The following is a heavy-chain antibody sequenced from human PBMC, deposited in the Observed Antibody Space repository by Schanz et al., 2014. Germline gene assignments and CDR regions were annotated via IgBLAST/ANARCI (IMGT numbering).Heavy chain of an antibody. J-gene: IGHJ4*02. CDR1: GFTFSASA. CDR2: ISGSGAST. D-gene: IGHD3-10*01. V-gene: IGHV3-23*04. Sequence: EVQLVESGGGLVQPGGSLKLSCAASGFTFSASAMHWVRQAPGKGLEWVAAISGSGASTYYADSVKGRFTISRDNSKNTLYLQMNSLRAEDTAVYYCAKDQGSYGSGSYSYFDYWGQGTLATVSS. CDR3: AKDQGSYGSGSYSYFDY.